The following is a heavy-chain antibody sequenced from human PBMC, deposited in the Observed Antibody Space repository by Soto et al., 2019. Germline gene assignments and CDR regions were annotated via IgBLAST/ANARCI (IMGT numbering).Heavy chain of an antibody. CDR3: ARGSRDILTGYYTVGPKFDY. D-gene: IGHD3-9*01. V-gene: IGHV4-31*03. CDR2: IYYSGNT. CDR1: GGSISSGGYY. J-gene: IGHJ4*02. Sequence: ASETLSLTCTVSGGSISSGGYYWSWIRQHPGKGLEWIGYIYYSGNTYYNPSLKSRLTISVDTSKNQFSLKLSSVTAADTAVYYCARGSRDILTGYYTVGPKFDYWGPGTLVTVSS.